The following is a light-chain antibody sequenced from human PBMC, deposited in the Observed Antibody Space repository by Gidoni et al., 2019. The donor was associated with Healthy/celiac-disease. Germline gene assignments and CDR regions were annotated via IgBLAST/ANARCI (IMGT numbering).Light chain of an antibody. J-gene: IGKJ2*02. Sequence: IVMTQSPATLSVSPGERATLSCRASQSVSSNLAWYQQKPGQAPRLLIYAASTRATGIPARFSGSGSGTEFTLTISSLQSEDFAVYYCQQYNNWPRGTFGQXTKLEIK. CDR3: QQYNNWPRGT. CDR2: AAS. CDR1: QSVSSN. V-gene: IGKV3-15*01.